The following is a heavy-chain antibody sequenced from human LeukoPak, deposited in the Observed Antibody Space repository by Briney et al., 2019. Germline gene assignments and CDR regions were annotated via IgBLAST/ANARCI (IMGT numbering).Heavy chain of an antibody. D-gene: IGHD3-22*01. CDR1: GFTFSNAW. J-gene: IGHJ5*02. CDR2: IKSKTDGGTT. Sequence: GGSLRLSCAASGFTFSNAWMSWVRQAPGKGLEWVGRIKSKTDGGTTDYAAPVKGRFTISRDDSKNTLYLQMNSLKTEDTAVYYCARGYDSSGYYYHWGQGTLVTVSS. V-gene: IGHV3-15*01. CDR3: ARGYDSSGYYYH.